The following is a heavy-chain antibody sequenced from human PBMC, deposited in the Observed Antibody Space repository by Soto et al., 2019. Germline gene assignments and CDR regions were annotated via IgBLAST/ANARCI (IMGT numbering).Heavy chain of an antibody. Sequence: QVQLVQSGAEVKKPGSSVKVSCKASGGTFSSYAISWVRQAPEQGLEWMGGIIPIFGTANYAQKFRGRVTITADESTSTAHMELSSLRSEDTAVYYCARGGSRGKDYGDYGYYFDYWGQGTLVTVSS. CDR3: ARGGSRGKDYGDYGYYFDY. D-gene: IGHD4-17*01. J-gene: IGHJ4*02. CDR2: IIPIFGTA. CDR1: GGTFSSYA. V-gene: IGHV1-69*01.